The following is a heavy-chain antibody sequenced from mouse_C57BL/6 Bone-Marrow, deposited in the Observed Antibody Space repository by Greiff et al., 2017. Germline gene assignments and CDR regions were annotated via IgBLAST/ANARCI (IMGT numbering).Heavy chain of an antibody. D-gene: IGHD1-1*01. J-gene: IGHJ2*01. CDR3: ARPRDYYGSTRDY. Sequence: VQLKESVAELVRPGASVKLSCTASGFNIKNTYMHWVKQRPEQGLEWIGRIDPANGNTKYAPKFQGKATITADTSSNTAYLQLSSLTSEDTAIYYCARPRDYYGSTRDYWGQGTTLTVSS. CDR1: GFNIKNTY. V-gene: IGHV14-3*01. CDR2: IDPANGNT.